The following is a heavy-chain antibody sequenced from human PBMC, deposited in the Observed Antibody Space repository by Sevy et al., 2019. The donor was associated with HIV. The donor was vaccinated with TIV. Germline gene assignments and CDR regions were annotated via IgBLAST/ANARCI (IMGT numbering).Heavy chain of an antibody. J-gene: IGHJ6*02. Sequence: PSQTLSLTCAVYGGSFSDYYCSWIRQPPGKGLEWIGEINHSGRINYNPSLKSRVTISVDTSKNQFSLKLSSVTAADTAVYYCARHHYGSGRSFYYYGMDVWGQGTTVTVSS. V-gene: IGHV4-34*01. CDR1: GGSFSDYY. D-gene: IGHD3-10*01. CDR3: ARHHYGSGRSFYYYGMDV. CDR2: INHSGRI.